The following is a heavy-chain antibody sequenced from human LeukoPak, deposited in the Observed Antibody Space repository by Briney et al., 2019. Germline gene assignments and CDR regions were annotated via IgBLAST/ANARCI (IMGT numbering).Heavy chain of an antibody. D-gene: IGHD2-2*01. CDR3: ARSTTPYCSSTSCSANHYYYYMDV. V-gene: IGHV4-59*01. Sequence: KSSETLSLTCTVSGASISSYYWSWIRQPPGKGLEWIGYIYYSGSTNYNPSLKSRVTISVDTSKNQFSLKLSSVTAADTAVYYCARSTTPYCSSTSCSANHYYYYMDVWGKGTTVTVSS. CDR1: GASISSYY. J-gene: IGHJ6*03. CDR2: IYYSGST.